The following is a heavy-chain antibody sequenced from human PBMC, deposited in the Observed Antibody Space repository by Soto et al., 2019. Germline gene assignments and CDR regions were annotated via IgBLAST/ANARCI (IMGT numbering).Heavy chain of an antibody. CDR3: AKSVATRMNRGSYYFDY. Sequence: EVQLLESGGGLVQPGGSLRLSCAASGFTFSSYAMSWVRQAPGKGLEWVSAISGSGGSTYYADSVKGRFTISRDNSKNTLYLQMNSLRAEDTAVYYCAKSVATRMNRGSYYFDYWGQGTLVTVSS. CDR1: GFTFSSYA. CDR2: ISGSGGST. D-gene: IGHD5-12*01. V-gene: IGHV3-23*01. J-gene: IGHJ4*02.